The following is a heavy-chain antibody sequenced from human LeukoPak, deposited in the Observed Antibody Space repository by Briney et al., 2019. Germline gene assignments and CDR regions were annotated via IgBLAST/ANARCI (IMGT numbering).Heavy chain of an antibody. CDR3: AKDKRTIPLYNWFDP. V-gene: IGHV3-30*02. J-gene: IGHJ5*02. CDR2: IWYDGSNK. Sequence: GGSLRLSCAASGFTFSSYGMHWVRQAPGKGLEWVAVIWYDGSNKYYADSVKGRFTISRDNSKNTLYLQMNSLRAEDTAVYYCAKDKRTIPLYNWFDPWGQGTLVTVSS. CDR1: GFTFSSYG.